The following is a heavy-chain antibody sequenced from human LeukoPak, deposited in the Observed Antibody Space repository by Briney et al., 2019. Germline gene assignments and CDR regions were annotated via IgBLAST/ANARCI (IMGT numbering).Heavy chain of an antibody. J-gene: IGHJ6*02. CDR3: ARQFGYYYGMDV. CDR1: GGSISGHY. D-gene: IGHD3-16*01. CDR2: IYDSGST. V-gene: IGHV4-59*08. Sequence: PSETLSIICTVSGGSISGHYWSWIRQPRGKGLEWIGYIYDSGSTNYNLSLKSRATISEDTSKNQISLKLNSVTAADTAVYYCARQFGYYYGMDVWGQGTTVTVSS.